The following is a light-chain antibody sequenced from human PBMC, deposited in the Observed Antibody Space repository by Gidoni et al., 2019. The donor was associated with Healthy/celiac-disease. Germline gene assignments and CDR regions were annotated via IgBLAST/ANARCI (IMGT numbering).Light chain of an antibody. J-gene: IGLJ2*01. Sequence: QSALTQPRSVSGSPGQSVTISCTGTNSDVGGYNYVSWYQPHPGKAPKLMIYDVSKRPSGVPDRFSGSKSGNTASLTISGLQAEDEADYYCSSYAGSYTPHVVFGGGTKLTVL. V-gene: IGLV2-11*01. CDR1: NSDVGGYNY. CDR3: SSYAGSYTPHVV. CDR2: DVS.